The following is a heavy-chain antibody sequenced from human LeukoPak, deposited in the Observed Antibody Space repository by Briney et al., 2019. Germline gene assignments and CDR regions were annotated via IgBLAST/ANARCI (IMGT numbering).Heavy chain of an antibody. Sequence: ASVKVSCKASGCTLTGYYMHWVRQAPGQGLEWMGVINLSAGTTNYAQKFQGRVTMTRDMSTSTVYMELSSLTSEDTAVYYCAREMGVGSTMGYFYYWGQGTLVTVSS. CDR2: INLSAGTT. V-gene: IGHV1-46*01. CDR3: AREMGVGSTMGYFYY. CDR1: GCTLTGYY. D-gene: IGHD1-26*01. J-gene: IGHJ4*02.